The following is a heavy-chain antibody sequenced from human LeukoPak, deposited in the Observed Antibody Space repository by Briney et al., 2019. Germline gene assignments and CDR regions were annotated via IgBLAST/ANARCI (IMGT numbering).Heavy chain of an antibody. CDR3: ASRPGRYSGSYYYYYGMDV. CDR2: IYSGGST. J-gene: IGHJ6*02. D-gene: IGHD1-26*01. V-gene: IGHV3-66*01. Sequence: GGSLRLSCAAPGFTVSSNYMSWVRQAPGKGLEWVSAIYSGGSTYYADSVKGRFTISRDNSKNTLYLQMNSLRAEDTAVYYCASRPGRYSGSYYYYYGMDVWGQGTTVTVSS. CDR1: GFTVSSNY.